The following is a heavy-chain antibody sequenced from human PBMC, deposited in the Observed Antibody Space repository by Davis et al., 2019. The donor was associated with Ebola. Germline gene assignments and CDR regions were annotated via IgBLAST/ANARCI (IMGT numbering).Heavy chain of an antibody. CDR2: IAPYNGVT. D-gene: IGHD2-21*01. CDR3: ARDSGDMSY. Sequence: ASVEVSCKASGYTFTNYAFSWVRQAPGQGLEWMGWIAPYNGVTNYAQNLQDRFSMTTDASTSTAYMELRSLTSDDTAVYYCARDSGDMSYWGQGTLVTVSS. V-gene: IGHV1-18*01. CDR1: GYTFTNYA. J-gene: IGHJ4*02.